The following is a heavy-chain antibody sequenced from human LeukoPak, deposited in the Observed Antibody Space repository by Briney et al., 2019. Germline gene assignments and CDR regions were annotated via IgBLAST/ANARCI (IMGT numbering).Heavy chain of an antibody. J-gene: IGHJ6*03. D-gene: IGHD1-26*01. Sequence: ASVKVSCKASGYTFTSYAISWVRQAPGQGLEWMGGIIPIFGTANYAQKFQGRVTITADKSTSTAYMELSSLRSEDTAVYYCARDYRIVGATKYYYYYMDVWGKGTTVTISS. CDR2: IIPIFGTA. V-gene: IGHV1-69*06. CDR1: GYTFTSYA. CDR3: ARDYRIVGATKYYYYYMDV.